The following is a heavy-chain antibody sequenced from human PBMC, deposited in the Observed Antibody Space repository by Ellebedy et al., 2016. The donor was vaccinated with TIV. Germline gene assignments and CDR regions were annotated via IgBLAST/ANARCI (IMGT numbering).Heavy chain of an antibody. CDR2: IYSGGST. J-gene: IGHJ4*02. V-gene: IGHV3-53*01. CDR3: ARKTDTTGSGDY. Sequence: PGGSLRLSCAASGFSVSHNFMTWVRQAPGKGLEWVSLIYSGGSTSYADYVKGRFTISRDNSRNTLYLQMNSLRAEDTAVYYCARKTDTTGSGDYWGQGTLVTVSS. CDR1: GFSVSHNF. D-gene: IGHD1-1*01.